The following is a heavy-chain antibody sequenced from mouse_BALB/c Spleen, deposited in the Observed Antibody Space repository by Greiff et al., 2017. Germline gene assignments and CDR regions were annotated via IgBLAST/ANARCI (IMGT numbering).Heavy chain of an antibody. Sequence: EVQGVESGGGLVQPGGSLKLSCAASGFTFSSYGMSWVRQTPDKRLELVATINSNGGSTYYPDSVKGRFTISRDNAKNTLYLQMSSLRSEDTAMYYCARLGGNYAMDYWGQGTSVTVSS. CDR3: ARLGGNYAMDY. CDR2: INSNGGST. V-gene: IGHV5-6-3*01. CDR1: GFTFSSYG. J-gene: IGHJ4*01.